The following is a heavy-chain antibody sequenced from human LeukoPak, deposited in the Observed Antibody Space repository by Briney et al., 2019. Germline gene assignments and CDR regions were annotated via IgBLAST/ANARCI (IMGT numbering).Heavy chain of an antibody. D-gene: IGHD3-10*01. V-gene: IGHV1-69*04. CDR1: GGTFSSYA. CDR3: ASSGSITMVRGVGEFDP. CDR2: IIPILGIA. J-gene: IGHJ5*02. Sequence: SVKVSCKASGGTFSSYAISWVRQAPGQGLEWMGRIIPILGIANYAQKFQGRVTITADKSTSTAYMELSSLRSEATAVYYCASSGSITMVRGVGEFDPWGQGTLVTVSS.